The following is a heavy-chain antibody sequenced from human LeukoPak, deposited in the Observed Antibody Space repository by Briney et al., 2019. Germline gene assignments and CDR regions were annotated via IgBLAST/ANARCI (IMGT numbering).Heavy chain of an antibody. CDR2: IRYGGNDE. D-gene: IGHD1-26*01. J-gene: IGHJ4*02. V-gene: IGHV3-30*02. Sequence: GGSLRLSCAASGFTFSSYGMHWVRHTPGKGLEWVSFIRYGGNDERYADSVKGRFTISRDNSKNTLYLQMNSLRPEDTAVYYCAKDRSESYFYFDFWGQGTLVTVSS. CDR3: AKDRSESYFYFDF. CDR1: GFTFSSYG.